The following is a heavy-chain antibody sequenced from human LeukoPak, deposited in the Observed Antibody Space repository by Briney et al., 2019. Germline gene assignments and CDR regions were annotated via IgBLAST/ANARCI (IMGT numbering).Heavy chain of an antibody. J-gene: IGHJ4*02. V-gene: IGHV3-48*03. Sequence: GGSLRLSCAASGFTFRSYEMNWVRQAPGKGLEWVSYISSSGSTIYYADSLKGRFTNSRDNAKNSLYLQMNSLRAEDTAVYYCATKISGSYYEYIDYWGQGALVTVSS. CDR1: GFTFRSYE. CDR2: ISSSGSTI. D-gene: IGHD1-26*01. CDR3: ATKISGSYYEYIDY.